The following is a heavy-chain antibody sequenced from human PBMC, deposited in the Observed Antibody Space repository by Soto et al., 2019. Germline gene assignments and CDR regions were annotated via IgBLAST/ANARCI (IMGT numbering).Heavy chain of an antibody. J-gene: IGHJ6*02. CDR3: AREGPTYYYGSSPMDV. D-gene: IGHD3-10*01. Sequence: GGSLRLSCAASGFTVSSNYMSWVRQAPGKGPEWVSVIHSGGNTYYADSVKGRFTISRDNPKNTLYLQMNSLRAEDTAVYYCAREGPTYYYGSSPMDVWGQGPTVTSP. V-gene: IGHV3-53*01. CDR1: GFTVSSNY. CDR2: IHSGGNT.